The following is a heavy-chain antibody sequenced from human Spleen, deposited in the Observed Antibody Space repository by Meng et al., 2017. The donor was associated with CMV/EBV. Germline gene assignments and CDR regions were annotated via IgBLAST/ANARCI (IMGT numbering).Heavy chain of an antibody. J-gene: IGHJ3*02. CDR3: AREDGYTKRGAFDI. Sequence: GESLKISCAASGFIVSTNYMSWVRQAPGKGLECVSFLYSGESTNYADSVKGRFAISRDNAKNSLYLQMNSLRAEDTAVYYCAREDGYTKRGAFDIWGQGTMVTVSS. CDR2: LYSGEST. CDR1: GFIVSTNY. D-gene: IGHD5-24*01. V-gene: IGHV3-53*01.